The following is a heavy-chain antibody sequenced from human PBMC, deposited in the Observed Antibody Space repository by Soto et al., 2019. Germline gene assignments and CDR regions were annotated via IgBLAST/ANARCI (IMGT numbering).Heavy chain of an antibody. V-gene: IGHV1-46*01. CDR3: ATAYCSSTSCYIGTIDY. CDR1: GYTFTSYY. CDR2: INPSGGST. Sequence: QVQLVQSGAEVKKPGASVKVSCKASGYTFTSYYMHWVRQAPGQGLEWMGIINPSGGSTSYAQKFRGRVTMTRDTSTSKVYMELSSLRSEDTAVYYCATAYCSSTSCYIGTIDYWGQGTLVTVSS. J-gene: IGHJ4*02. D-gene: IGHD2-2*02.